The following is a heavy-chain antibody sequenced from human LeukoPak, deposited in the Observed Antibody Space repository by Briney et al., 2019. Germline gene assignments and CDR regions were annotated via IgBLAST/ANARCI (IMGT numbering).Heavy chain of an antibody. CDR3: ARESGWGLPHAFDF. Sequence: PGRSLRLSCAASGFTFSSYAMHWVRQAPCKGLEWVAVISYDGSNKYYADSVKGRFTISRDNSKNMLFLQMNSLRAEDTAVYYCARESGWGLPHAFDFWGQGTMVTVSS. CDR2: ISYDGSNK. CDR1: GFTFSSYA. J-gene: IGHJ3*01. V-gene: IGHV3-30-3*01. D-gene: IGHD3-3*01.